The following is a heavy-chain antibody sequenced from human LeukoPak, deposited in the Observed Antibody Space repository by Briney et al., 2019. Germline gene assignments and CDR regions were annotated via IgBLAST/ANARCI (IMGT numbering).Heavy chain of an antibody. V-gene: IGHV4-59*01. J-gene: IGHJ4*02. Sequence: SETLSLTCTVSGGSISSYYWSWIRQPPGKGLEWIGYIYYSGSTNYNPSLKSRVTISVDTSKNQFSLKLSSVTAADTAVYYCARGPRGYSFGYLGYWGQGTLVTVSS. CDR3: ARGPRGYSFGYLGY. D-gene: IGHD5-18*01. CDR2: IYYSGST. CDR1: GGSISSYY.